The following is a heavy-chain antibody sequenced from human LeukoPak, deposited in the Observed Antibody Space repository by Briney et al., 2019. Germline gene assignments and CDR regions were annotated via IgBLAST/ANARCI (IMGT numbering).Heavy chain of an antibody. D-gene: IGHD1-26*01. CDR1: GGTFSSYA. V-gene: IGHV1-69*05. CDR2: IIPIFGTA. CDR3: ARGGRKVGATRRLYYYMDV. J-gene: IGHJ6*03. Sequence: GSSVKVSCKASGGTFSSYAISWVRQAPGQGLEWMGGIIPIFGTANYAQKVQGRVTITTDESTSTAYMELSSLRSEDTAVYYCARGGRKVGATRRLYYYMDVWGKGTTVTVSS.